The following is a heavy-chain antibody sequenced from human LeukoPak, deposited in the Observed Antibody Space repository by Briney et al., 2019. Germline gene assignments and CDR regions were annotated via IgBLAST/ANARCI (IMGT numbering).Heavy chain of an antibody. V-gene: IGHV4-39*07. CDR1: GGSISSSSYY. CDR3: ASRSGYSYVRWFDP. Sequence: SETLSLTSTVSGGSISSSSYYWGWIRQPPGKGLEWIGSIYYSGSTYYNPSLKIRVTISVDTSKNQFSLKLSSVTAADTAVYYCASRSGYSYVRWFDPWGQGTLVTVSS. D-gene: IGHD5-18*01. CDR2: IYYSGST. J-gene: IGHJ5*02.